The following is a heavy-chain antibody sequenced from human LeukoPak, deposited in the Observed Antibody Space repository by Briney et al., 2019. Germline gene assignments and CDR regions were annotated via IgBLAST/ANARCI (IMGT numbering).Heavy chain of an antibody. J-gene: IGHJ4*02. CDR3: ARALPGAH. V-gene: IGHV3-21*01. CDR1: GFTFSSYS. D-gene: IGHD1-1*01. CDR2: ISSSSSYI. Sequence: GGSLRLSCAASGFTFSSYSMTWVRQAPGHRLEWFSSISSSSSYISYADSGKGRFTISRDNAKNSLYLQMNSLRAEDTAVYYCARALPGAHWGQGTLVTVSS.